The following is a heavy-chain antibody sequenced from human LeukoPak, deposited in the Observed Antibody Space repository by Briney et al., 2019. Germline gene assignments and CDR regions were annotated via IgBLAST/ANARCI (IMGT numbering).Heavy chain of an antibody. CDR3: ARDRVAVAGTRYFDY. D-gene: IGHD6-19*01. J-gene: IGHJ4*02. CDR1: GFTFSSYS. Sequence: GGSLRLSCAASGFTFSSYSMNWVRQAPGKGLEWVSSISSSSYIYYADPVKGRFTISRDNAKNSLYLQMNSLRAEDTAVYYCARDRVAVAGTRYFDYWGQGTLITVSS. V-gene: IGHV3-21*01. CDR2: ISSSSYI.